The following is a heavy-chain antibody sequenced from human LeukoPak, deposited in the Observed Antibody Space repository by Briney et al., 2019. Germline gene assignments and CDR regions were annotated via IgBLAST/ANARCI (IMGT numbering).Heavy chain of an antibody. J-gene: IGHJ4*02. D-gene: IGHD6-19*01. Sequence: GGSLRLSCAASGFTFSSYGMHWVRQAPGKGLEWVAVISYDGSNKYYADSVKGRFTISRDNSKNTLYLQMNSLRAEDTAVYYCAKLYSSGWYYFDYWGQGTLVTVSS. CDR1: GFTFSSYG. CDR2: ISYDGSNK. V-gene: IGHV3-30*18. CDR3: AKLYSSGWYYFDY.